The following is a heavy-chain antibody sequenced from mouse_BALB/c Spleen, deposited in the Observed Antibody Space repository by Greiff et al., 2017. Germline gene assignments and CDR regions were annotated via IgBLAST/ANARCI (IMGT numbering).Heavy chain of an antibody. CDR2: ISSGGST. CDR1: GFTFSSLC. CDR3: ARGDYRYDEGALAY. J-gene: IGHJ3*01. Sequence: GEAGGGLVKPGGSPKLPCAAPGFTFSSLCMSLVCQTPEKRLEWVASISSGGSTYYPDSVKGRFTISRDNARNILYLQMSSLRSEDTAMYYCARGDYRYDEGALAYWGQGTLVTVSA. V-gene: IGHV5-6-5*01. D-gene: IGHD2-14*01.